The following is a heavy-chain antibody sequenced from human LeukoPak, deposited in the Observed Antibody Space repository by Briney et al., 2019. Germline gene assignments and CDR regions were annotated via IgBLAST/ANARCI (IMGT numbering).Heavy chain of an antibody. J-gene: IGHJ3*02. D-gene: IGHD3-10*01. CDR1: GFTFSSYS. V-gene: IGHV3-15*01. CDR2: IRSNTDSGTT. CDR3: STRELRYYGSGTYPVAFDI. Sequence: PGESLRLSCAASGFTFSSYSMNWVRQAPGKGLEWVGRIRSNTDSGTTDYAAPVKGRFTISRDDSINTLYLRLNGLKTADTAVYYCSTRELRYYGSGTYPVAFDIWGQGTMVTVSS.